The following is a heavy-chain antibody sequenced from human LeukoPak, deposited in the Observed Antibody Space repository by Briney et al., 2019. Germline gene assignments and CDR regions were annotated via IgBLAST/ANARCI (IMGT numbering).Heavy chain of an antibody. CDR1: GFTFSSYS. Sequence: KSGGSLRLSCAASGFTFSSYSMNWVRQPPGKGLEWIGEINQRRNTNYNPSLKSRVTISIDTSKNQFSLKLSSVTAADTAVYYCARHGWHAWYFDLWGRGTLVTVSS. CDR2: INQRRNT. V-gene: IGHV4-34*01. J-gene: IGHJ2*01. CDR3: ARHGWHAWYFDL. D-gene: IGHD6-19*01.